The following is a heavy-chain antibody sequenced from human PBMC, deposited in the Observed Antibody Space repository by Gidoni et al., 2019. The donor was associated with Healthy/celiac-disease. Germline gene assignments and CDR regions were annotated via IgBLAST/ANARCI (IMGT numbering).Heavy chain of an antibody. Sequence: QVQLQESGPGLVKPSETLSLACSVSGGSISSYYWSWIRQPPGKGLEWIGYIDYSGSTNYNPSLKSRVTISVDTSKNQCSLKLSSVTAADTAVYDCARAENDRSEYYCDYWGQGTLVTVSS. CDR1: GGSISSYY. CDR3: ARAENDRSEYYCDY. V-gene: IGHV4-59*01. J-gene: IGHJ4*02. D-gene: IGHD3-22*01. CDR2: IDYSGST.